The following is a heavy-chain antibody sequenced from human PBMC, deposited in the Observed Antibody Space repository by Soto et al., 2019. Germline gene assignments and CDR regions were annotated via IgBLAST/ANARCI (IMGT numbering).Heavy chain of an antibody. CDR1: GGSFSGYY. V-gene: IGHV4-34*01. CDR3: ARIVRTYYDFWSGYGPFDY. CDR2: INHSGST. D-gene: IGHD3-3*01. J-gene: IGHJ4*02. Sequence: QVQLQQWGAGLLKPSETLSLTCAVYGGSFSGYYWSWIRQPPGKGLEWIGEINHSGSTNYNPSLKRLFTISVDTAKIQFSLKLSSVTAADTAVYYCARIVRTYYDFWSGYGPFDYWGQGTLVTVSS.